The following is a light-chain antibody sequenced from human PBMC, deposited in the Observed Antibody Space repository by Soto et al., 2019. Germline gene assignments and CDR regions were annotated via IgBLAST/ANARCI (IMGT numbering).Light chain of an antibody. CDR2: GNS. Sequence: QSVLTQPPSVSRAPGQRVTISCTGSSSSIGAGYDVHWYQQLPGTAPKLLIYGNSNRPSGVPDRFSGSKYGTSASLAITGLHAEDEAYYYCQSYDSSLSGVAFGGGTKVTVL. CDR1: SSSIGAGYD. J-gene: IGLJ2*01. CDR3: QSYDSSLSGVA. V-gene: IGLV1-40*01.